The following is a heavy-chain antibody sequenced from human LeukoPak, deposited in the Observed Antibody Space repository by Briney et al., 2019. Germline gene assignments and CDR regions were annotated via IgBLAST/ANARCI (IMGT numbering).Heavy chain of an antibody. CDR2: IYYSGST. Sequence: SETLSLTCTVSGGSISSYYWSWIRQTPGKGLEWIGYIYYSGSTNYNPSLKSRVTISVDTSKNQFSLKLSSVTATDTAVYYCARERSSGREFDYWGQGTLVTVSS. CDR1: GGSISSYY. D-gene: IGHD6-19*01. CDR3: ARERSSGREFDY. V-gene: IGHV4-59*01. J-gene: IGHJ4*02.